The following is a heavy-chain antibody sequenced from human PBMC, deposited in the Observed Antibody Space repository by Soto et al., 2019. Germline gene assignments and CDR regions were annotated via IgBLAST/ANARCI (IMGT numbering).Heavy chain of an antibody. D-gene: IGHD3-10*01. V-gene: IGHV3-48*03. CDR2: ISSSGSTI. CDR1: GFTFSSYE. CDR3: ARRLYYSGTYGMDV. Sequence: PGGSLRLSCAASGFTFSSYEMNWVRQAPGKGLEWVSYISSSGSTIYYAASVKGRFTISRDNTKNSLYLQMKSGRAADTAVYYCARRLYYSGTYGMDVLGQGTKVTVSS. J-gene: IGHJ6*02.